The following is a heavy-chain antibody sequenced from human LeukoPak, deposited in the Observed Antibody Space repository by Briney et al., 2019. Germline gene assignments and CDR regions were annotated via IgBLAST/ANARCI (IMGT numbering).Heavy chain of an antibody. D-gene: IGHD3-3*01. V-gene: IGHV4-59*08. CDR2: INYSGRT. CDR3: ARLDWGGYHVDY. J-gene: IGHJ4*02. Sequence: RTSETLSLKCTISGDSISTYYWSWIRQPPGKGLEWTGYINYSGRTNYNPSLKSRVTISLDTSENQFSLKLSSVTAADTAVYYCARLDWGGYHVDYWGQGTLVTVSS. CDR1: GDSISTYY.